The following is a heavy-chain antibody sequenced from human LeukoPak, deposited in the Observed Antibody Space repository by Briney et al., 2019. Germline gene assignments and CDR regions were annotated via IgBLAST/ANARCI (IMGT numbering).Heavy chain of an antibody. CDR1: GGSISSGSYY. CDR2: IYTSGST. V-gene: IGHV4-61*02. Sequence: SETLSLTCTVSGGSISSGSYYWSWIRQPAGKGLEWIGRIYTSGSTNYNPSLKSRVTISVDTSKNQFSLKLSSVTAADTAVYYCGYSSSWGIDYWGQGTLVTVSS. CDR3: GYSSSWGIDY. J-gene: IGHJ4*02. D-gene: IGHD6-13*01.